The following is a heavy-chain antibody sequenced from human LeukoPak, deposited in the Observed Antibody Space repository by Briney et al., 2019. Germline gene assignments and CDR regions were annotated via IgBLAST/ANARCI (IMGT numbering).Heavy chain of an antibody. D-gene: IGHD3-10*01. CDR1: GYTFTSYD. Sequence: GASVKVSCKASGYTFTSYDINWVRQATGQGLEWMGGMNPNSGNTGYAQKFQGRVTITRNTSISTAYMELSSLRSEDTAVYYCARAMGTMVRGSYRTYDYWGQGTLVTVSS. J-gene: IGHJ4*02. V-gene: IGHV1-8*01. CDR2: MNPNSGNT. CDR3: ARAMGTMVRGSYRTYDY.